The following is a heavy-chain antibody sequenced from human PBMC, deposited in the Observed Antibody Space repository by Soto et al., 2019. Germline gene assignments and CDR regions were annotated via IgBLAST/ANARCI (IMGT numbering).Heavy chain of an antibody. CDR1: GGSISGGSISSYH. V-gene: IGHV4-61*01. J-gene: IGHJ4*02. CDR2: IYYGGTT. D-gene: IGHD2-15*01. CDR3: ARFGSGGTGTYFDH. Sequence: SETLSLTCTVSGGSISGGSISSYHWSWIRQPPGKGLEWIASIYYGGTTNYTPSLKSRVTKSVDTSKNQFSLKLSSVTAADTAVYYCARFGSGGTGTYFDHWGQGTLVTVSS.